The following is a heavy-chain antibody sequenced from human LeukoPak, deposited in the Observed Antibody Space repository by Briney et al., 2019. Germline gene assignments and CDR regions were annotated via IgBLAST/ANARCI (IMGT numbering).Heavy chain of an antibody. D-gene: IGHD3-10*01. CDR2: ISSSSSTK. CDR1: GFTFSSYS. Sequence: PGGSLRLSCAASGFTFSSYSMNWVRQAPGKGLEWVSYISSSSSTKNYADSVKGRLTISRDNAKNSLNLQMNSLRAEDTAVYYCARDSGGGDYLDYWGQGTLVTVSS. J-gene: IGHJ4*02. CDR3: ARDSGGGDYLDY. V-gene: IGHV3-48*01.